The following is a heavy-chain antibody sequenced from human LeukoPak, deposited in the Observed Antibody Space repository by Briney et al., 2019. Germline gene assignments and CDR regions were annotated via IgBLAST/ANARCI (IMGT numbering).Heavy chain of an antibody. V-gene: IGHV4-31*03. CDR2: IYYSGST. CDR3: ARDGLTTVTTWNAFDI. Sequence: SETLSLTCTVSGGSISSGGYYWSWIRQHPGKGLEWIGYIYYSGSTYYNPSLKSRVTISVDTPKNQFSLKLSSVTAADTAVYYCARDGLTTVTTWNAFDIWGQGTMVTVSS. D-gene: IGHD4-17*01. J-gene: IGHJ3*02. CDR1: GGSISSGGYY.